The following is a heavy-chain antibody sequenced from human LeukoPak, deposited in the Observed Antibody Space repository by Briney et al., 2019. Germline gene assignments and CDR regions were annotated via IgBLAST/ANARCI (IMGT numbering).Heavy chain of an antibody. V-gene: IGHV3-30*02. CDR3: AKNRAGQNYADAFEI. J-gene: IGHJ3*02. Sequence: PGGSLRLSCAASGFTFSNNDMHWVRQAPGKGLEWVAFIRYDRSERQYLDSVKGRFTISRDNSRNILYLQMNSLTSEDTAVYYCAKNRAGQNYADAFEIWGQGTMVRVYS. D-gene: IGHD5-24*01. CDR1: GFTFSNND. CDR2: IRYDRSER.